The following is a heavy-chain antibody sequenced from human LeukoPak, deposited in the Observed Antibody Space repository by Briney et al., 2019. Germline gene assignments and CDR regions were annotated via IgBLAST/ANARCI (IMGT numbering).Heavy chain of an antibody. CDR2: INWNGAST. CDR1: GFSFDDLG. J-gene: IGHJ6*02. CDR3: ARAGSSNGGNYYYYGMDV. D-gene: IGHD2-8*01. Sequence: PGGSLRLSCAASGFSFDDLGMTWVRQVPGKGLEWVAGINWNGASTGYADSVKGRFTISRDNAKNSLYLQMNSLRAEDTAVYYCARAGSSNGGNYYYYGMDVWGQGTTVTVSS. V-gene: IGHV3-20*04.